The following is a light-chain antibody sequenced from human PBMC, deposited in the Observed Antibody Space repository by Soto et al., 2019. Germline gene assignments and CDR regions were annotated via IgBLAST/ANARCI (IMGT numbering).Light chain of an antibody. V-gene: IGKV1-27*01. Sequence: DIQMTQSPTSLSASVGDRVTITCRASQDIRNFVAWYQQKPGKAPKLLICAASTLQSGVPSRFSGSGSGTDFTLTITSLQPEDVATYSCQKYSSVPVFGPGTKVEIK. CDR2: AAS. CDR1: QDIRNF. CDR3: QKYSSVPV. J-gene: IGKJ3*01.